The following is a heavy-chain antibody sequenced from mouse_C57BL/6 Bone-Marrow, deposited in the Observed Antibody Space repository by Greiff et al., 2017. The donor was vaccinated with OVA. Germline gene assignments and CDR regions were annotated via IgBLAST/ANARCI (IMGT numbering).Heavy chain of an antibody. D-gene: IGHD1-1*01. CDR2: INPGSGGT. CDR3: ARLAVVAPYFDY. V-gene: IGHV1-54*01. CDR1: GYAFTNYL. Sequence: QVQLKQSGAELVRPGTSVKVSCKASGYAFTNYLIEWVKQRPGQGLEWIGVINPGSGGTNYNEKFKGKATLTADKSSSTAYMQRSSLTSEDSAVYFGARLAVVAPYFDYWGQGTTLTVSS. J-gene: IGHJ2*01.